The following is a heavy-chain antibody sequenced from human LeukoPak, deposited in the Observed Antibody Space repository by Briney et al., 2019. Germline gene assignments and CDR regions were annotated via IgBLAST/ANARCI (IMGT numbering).Heavy chain of an antibody. Sequence: GGSVRLSCAASGVIVSRNFMSWVRQAPGKGLQWVAIMYAGRTTDYSDSVRGRFHISRDSSNNTLSLQINSLRAEDTAVYYCARGSGSGWPLDRWGQGALVTVSS. CDR1: GVIVSRNF. J-gene: IGHJ5*02. V-gene: IGHV3-53*01. CDR2: MYAGRTT. D-gene: IGHD6-19*01. CDR3: ARGSGSGWPLDR.